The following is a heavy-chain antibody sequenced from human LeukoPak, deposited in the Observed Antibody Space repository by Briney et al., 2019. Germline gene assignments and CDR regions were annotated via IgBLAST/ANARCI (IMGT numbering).Heavy chain of an antibody. CDR1: RLTVYSNY. CDR3: ARDRTPHTLWLDP. J-gene: IGHJ5*02. Sequence: GGSLRLSCAASRLTVYSNYMHWVRQAPGKGLEWVSVIYTSGTTYYEDSVKGRFTISRDDSKNTLYLQMNNLTAEDTAMYYCARDRTPHTLWLDPWGQGTLVIVSS. V-gene: IGHV3-53*01. CDR2: IYTSGTT.